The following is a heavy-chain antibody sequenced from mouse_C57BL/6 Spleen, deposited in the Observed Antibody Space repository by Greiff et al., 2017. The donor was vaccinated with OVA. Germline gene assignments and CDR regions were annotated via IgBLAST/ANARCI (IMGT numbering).Heavy chain of an antibody. Sequence: VKLVESGPGLVAPSQSLSITCTVSGFSLTSYGVHWVRQPPGKGLEWLVVIWSDGSTTYNSALKSRLSISKDNSKSQVFLKMNSLQTDDTAMYYCARQGYYGSSYENWYFDVWGTGTTVTVSS. V-gene: IGHV2-6-1*01. CDR3: ARQGYYGSSYENWYFDV. J-gene: IGHJ1*03. D-gene: IGHD1-1*01. CDR1: GFSLTSYG. CDR2: IWSDGST.